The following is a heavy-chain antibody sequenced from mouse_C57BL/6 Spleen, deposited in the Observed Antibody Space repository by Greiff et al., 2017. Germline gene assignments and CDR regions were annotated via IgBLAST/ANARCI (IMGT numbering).Heavy chain of an antibody. CDR3: ARGDGWYPDY. Sequence: QVQLQQPGAELVKPGASVKLSCKASGYTFTSYWMHWVKQRPGQGLEWIGMIHPNSGSTNYNAKFKSKATLTVDKSSSTAYMQLSSLTSEDSAVYYCARGDGWYPDYWGQGTTLTVSS. CDR1: GYTFTSYW. V-gene: IGHV1-64*01. J-gene: IGHJ2*01. CDR2: IHPNSGST. D-gene: IGHD2-1*01.